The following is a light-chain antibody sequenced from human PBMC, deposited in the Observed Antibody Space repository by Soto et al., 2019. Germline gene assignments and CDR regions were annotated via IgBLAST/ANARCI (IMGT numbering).Light chain of an antibody. Sequence: EIVMTQSPATLSVSPGERATLSCRASQSVNSNLAWYRQKPGQAPRLLISDASTRATGVPARFSGSGSGTKFTLTISSLQFEDSGIYYCQQYNFWPPLTFGGGTKLEIK. CDR2: DAS. CDR3: QQYNFWPPLT. J-gene: IGKJ4*01. V-gene: IGKV3-15*01. CDR1: QSVNSN.